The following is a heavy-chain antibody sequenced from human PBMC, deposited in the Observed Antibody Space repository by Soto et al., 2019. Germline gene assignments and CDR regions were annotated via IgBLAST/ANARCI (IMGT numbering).Heavy chain of an antibody. CDR2: INPTCGST. D-gene: IGHD6-6*01. CDR1: GYTFTNYY. CDR3: ARAYTTSCPGP. V-gene: IGHV1-46*01. J-gene: IGHJ5*02. Sequence: ASVKVSCKASGYTFTNYYMHWVRRAPGQGLEWMGMINPTCGSTTYAQKFQGRVSMTRDTSTNTVYMELSGLRSEDTAVYYCARAYTTSCPGPWGQGTLVTVSS.